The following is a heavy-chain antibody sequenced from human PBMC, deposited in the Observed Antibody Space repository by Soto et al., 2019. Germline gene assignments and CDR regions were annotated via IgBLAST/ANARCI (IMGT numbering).Heavy chain of an antibody. CDR2: ISGSGGST. CDR3: AKRRYSGYDRYFDY. CDR1: GFTFSSYA. V-gene: IGHV3-23*01. D-gene: IGHD5-12*01. J-gene: IGHJ4*02. Sequence: GGSLRLSCAASGFTFSSYAMSWVRQAPGKGLEWVSAISGSGGSTYYADSVKGRFTISRDSSKNTLYLQMNSLRAEDTAVYYCAKRRYSGYDRYFDYWGQGTLVTVSS.